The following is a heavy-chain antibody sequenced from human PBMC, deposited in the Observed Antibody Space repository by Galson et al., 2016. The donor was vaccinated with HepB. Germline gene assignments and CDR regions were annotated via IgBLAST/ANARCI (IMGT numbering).Heavy chain of an antibody. D-gene: IGHD4-23*01. CDR3: AGVPSGKRLDY. V-gene: IGHV3-53*01. CDR2: IYNGGTT. CDR1: GFTFVSAW. J-gene: IGHJ4*02. Sequence: SLRLSCAGSGFTFVSAWMNWVRQAPGRGLEWVSVIYNGGTTYYADSVKGRFTISRDNSKNTVYLQMNSLRAEDTAVYYCAGVPSGKRLDYWGQGTLVTVSS.